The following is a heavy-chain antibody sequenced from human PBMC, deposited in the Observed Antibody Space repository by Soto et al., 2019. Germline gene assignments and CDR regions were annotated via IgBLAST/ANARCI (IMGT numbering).Heavy chain of an antibody. J-gene: IGHJ3*02. V-gene: IGHV1-18*04. CDR1: GYTFTSYG. Sequence: GASVKVSCKASGYTFTSYGISWVRQAPGQGLEWMGWISAYNGNTNYAQKLQGRVTMTTDTPTSTAYMELRSLRSDDTAVYYCARDGRFGELLSRRAFDIWGQGTMVTVSS. CDR2: ISAYNGNT. D-gene: IGHD3-10*01. CDR3: ARDGRFGELLSRRAFDI.